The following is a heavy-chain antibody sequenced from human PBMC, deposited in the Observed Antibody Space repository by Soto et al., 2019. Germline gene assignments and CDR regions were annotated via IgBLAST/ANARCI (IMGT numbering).Heavy chain of an antibody. CDR1: DGPIISSHW. J-gene: IGHJ6*02. D-gene: IGHD2-21*02. Sequence: PSETLSLTCAVSDGPIISSHWWSWVRQPPGKGLEWIGQIYHSGSTNYNPSLKSRVTMSVDTSKKQFFLNVNSVTAADTAVYYCARMVCGGDCLNPLFFYGMDVWGQGTTVTVSS. V-gene: IGHV4-4*02. CDR3: ARMVCGGDCLNPLFFYGMDV. CDR2: IYHSGST.